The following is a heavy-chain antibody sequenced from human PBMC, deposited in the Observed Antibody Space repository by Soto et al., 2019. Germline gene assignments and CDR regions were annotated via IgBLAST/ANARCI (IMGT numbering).Heavy chain of an antibody. J-gene: IGHJ5*02. CDR3: AKGEILLGFGELLPNWFDH. V-gene: IGHV3-23*01. D-gene: IGHD3-10*01. Sequence: EVQLLESGGGLVQPGGSLRLSCAASGFTFSSYAMSWVRQAPGKGLEWVSAISGSGGSTYYADSVKGRFTISRDNSKNTLYLQMNSLRAEDTAVYYCAKGEILLGFGELLPNWFDHLGQGSLVTGSS. CDR2: ISGSGGST. CDR1: GFTFSSYA.